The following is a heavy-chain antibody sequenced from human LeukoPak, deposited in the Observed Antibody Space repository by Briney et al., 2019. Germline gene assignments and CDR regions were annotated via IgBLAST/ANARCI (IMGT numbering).Heavy chain of an antibody. CDR1: GFTVSNNH. Sequence: GGSLRLSCAASGFTVSNNHMSWVRQAPGKGLQWVSVIYSGGGGSTYNTDSVKGRFTISRDNSKNTLYLQMNSLRAEDTALYYCARGGAGGVATMDWGQGTLVIVSS. CDR2: IYSGGGGST. CDR3: ARGGAGGVATMD. D-gene: IGHD5-12*01. J-gene: IGHJ4*02. V-gene: IGHV3-53*01.